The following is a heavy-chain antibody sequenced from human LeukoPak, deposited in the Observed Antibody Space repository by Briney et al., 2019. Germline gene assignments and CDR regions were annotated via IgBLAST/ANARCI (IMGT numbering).Heavy chain of an antibody. CDR1: GYTFTSYA. D-gene: IGHD2-15*01. CDR2: INAGNGNT. J-gene: IGHJ4*02. Sequence: GASVKVSCKASGYTFTSYAMHWVRQAPGQRLEWMGWINAGNGNTKYSQKFQGRVTITADESTSTAYMELSSLRSEDTAVYYCARDVEGYCTAGSCYAGGYWGQGTLVTVSS. CDR3: ARDVEGYCTAGSCYAGGY. V-gene: IGHV1-3*01.